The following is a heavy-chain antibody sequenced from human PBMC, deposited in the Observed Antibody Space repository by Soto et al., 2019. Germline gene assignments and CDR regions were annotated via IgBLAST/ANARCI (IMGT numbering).Heavy chain of an antibody. Sequence: QITLKESGPTLLKPTQTLTLTCTFSGFSLRSLGMAVGWIRQPPGRALEWVALIYWDDEERYSPSLQSRLTITKDTSKNPVVLTMTTMDPVDTATYYCARRYDSSFDFWGQGIPVTVSS. CDR2: IYWDDEE. J-gene: IGHJ4*02. V-gene: IGHV2-5*02. CDR1: GFSLRSLGMA. D-gene: IGHD6-6*01. CDR3: ARRYDSSFDF.